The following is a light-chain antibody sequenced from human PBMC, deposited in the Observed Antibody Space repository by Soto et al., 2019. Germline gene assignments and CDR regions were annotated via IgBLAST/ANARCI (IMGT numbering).Light chain of an antibody. CDR2: QAS. CDR1: QSLNIW. CDR3: QQYNDYWT. J-gene: IGKJ1*01. Sequence: DTQMTQSPSTLSASVGDRVTITCRVSQSLNIWLAWYQQKPGRAPKLLIYQASTLASGVPSRFSGSGSGSEFTLTISSLQPDDFATYYCQQYNDYWTFGQGTKVDIK. V-gene: IGKV1-5*03.